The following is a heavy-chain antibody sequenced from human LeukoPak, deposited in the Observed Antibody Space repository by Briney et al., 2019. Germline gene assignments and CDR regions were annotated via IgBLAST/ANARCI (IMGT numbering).Heavy chain of an antibody. J-gene: IGHJ4*02. CDR3: ARTSYDYVWGSSEYYFDY. CDR2: IYYSGST. D-gene: IGHD3-16*01. V-gene: IGHV4-59*01. Sequence: SSETLSLTCTVSGGSISGYYWSWMRQPPGKGLEWIGYIYYSGSTNYNPSLKSRVTISVDTSKNQFSLKLSSVTAADTAVYYCARTSYDYVWGSSEYYFDYWGQGTLVTVSS. CDR1: GGSISGYY.